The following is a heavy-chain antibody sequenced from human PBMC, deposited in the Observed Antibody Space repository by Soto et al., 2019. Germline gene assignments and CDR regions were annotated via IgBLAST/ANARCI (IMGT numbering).Heavy chain of an antibody. J-gene: IGHJ4*02. CDR3: ARLEGLATSSYYFDY. CDR1: GDSINSDNYY. CDR2: IYYRGNT. D-gene: IGHD6-6*01. V-gene: IGHV4-39*01. Sequence: QLQLQESGPGLVKPSETLSLTCSVPGDSINSDNYYWGWIRQPPGKGLEWIGSIYYRGNTYYNPSLKTRVTISLDKSKSQFSLKLNSVTAADSAVYFCARLEGLATSSYYFDYWGQGTLVTVSS.